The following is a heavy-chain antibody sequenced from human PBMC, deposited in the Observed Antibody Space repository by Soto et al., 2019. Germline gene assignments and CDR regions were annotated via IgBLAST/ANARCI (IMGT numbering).Heavy chain of an antibody. J-gene: IGHJ4*02. CDR1: GFTFTSSA. D-gene: IGHD3-22*01. CDR2: IVVGSGNT. CDR3: AADDYYDSSGYYYFDY. Sequence: SVKVSCKASGFTFTSSAVQWVRQARGQRLEWIGWIVVGSGNTNYAQKFQERVTIARDMSTSTAYMELSSLRSEDTAVYYCAADDYYDSSGYYYFDYWGQGTPVTVSS. V-gene: IGHV1-58*01.